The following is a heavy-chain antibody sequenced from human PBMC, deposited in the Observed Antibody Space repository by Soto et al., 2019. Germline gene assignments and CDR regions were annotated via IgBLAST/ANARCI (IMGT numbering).Heavy chain of an antibody. V-gene: IGHV4-59*07. CDR1: GLSLSSYY. D-gene: IGHD6-19*01. CDR2: IYYSGST. Sequence: DTLSLTWPCSGLSLSSYYWIWLRPPHGKGLEWIGYIYYSGSTNYNPSLKSRVTISVDTSKNQFSLKLSSVTAADTAVYYCARGGIAVAGTGWFDPWGQGTLVSVSS. CDR3: ARGGIAVAGTGWFDP. J-gene: IGHJ5*02.